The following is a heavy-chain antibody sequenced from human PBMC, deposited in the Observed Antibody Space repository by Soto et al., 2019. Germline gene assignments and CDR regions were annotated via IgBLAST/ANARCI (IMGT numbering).Heavy chain of an antibody. J-gene: IGHJ4*02. Sequence: QVHLVQSGAEVKKPGASVKVSCKGAVYAFTTYGITWVRHAPGQGLEWMGWISAHNGNTHYAQKLQGRVTVTRDTSTSTAYMELRSLRSDDTAVYYWARGRYGDYWGQGALVTVSS. D-gene: IGHD1-1*01. CDR2: ISAHNGNT. CDR3: ARGRYGDY. V-gene: IGHV1-18*01. CDR1: VYAFTTYG.